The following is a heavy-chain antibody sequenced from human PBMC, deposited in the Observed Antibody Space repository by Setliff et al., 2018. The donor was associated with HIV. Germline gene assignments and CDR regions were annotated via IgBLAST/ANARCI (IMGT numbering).Heavy chain of an antibody. CDR3: ASGTTLARGVISFDY. V-gene: IGHV1-18*01. CDR1: GYTFTSYG. Sequence: GASVKVSYKASGYTFTSYGISWVRQAPGQGLEWMGWISAYNGNTNYAQKLQGRVTMTSDTSTSTAYMELGSLTSDDTAVYFCASGTTLARGVISFDYWGQGTQVTVSS. J-gene: IGHJ4*02. CDR2: ISAYNGNT. D-gene: IGHD3-10*01.